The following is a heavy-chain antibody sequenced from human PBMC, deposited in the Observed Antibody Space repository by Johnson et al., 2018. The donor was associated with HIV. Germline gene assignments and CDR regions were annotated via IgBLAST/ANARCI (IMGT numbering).Heavy chain of an antibody. CDR3: AKGRTYYYDSSGSPWDAFDI. Sequence: EVQLVESGGGVVRPGGSLRLSCAASGFTFDDYGMSWVRQAPGKGLEWVSGINWNGGSTGYADSVKGRFTISRDNAKNSLYLQMNSLRAEDTALYYCAKGRTYYYDSSGSPWDAFDIWGQGTMVTVSS. V-gene: IGHV3-20*04. CDR1: GFTFDDYG. CDR2: INWNGGST. D-gene: IGHD3-22*01. J-gene: IGHJ3*02.